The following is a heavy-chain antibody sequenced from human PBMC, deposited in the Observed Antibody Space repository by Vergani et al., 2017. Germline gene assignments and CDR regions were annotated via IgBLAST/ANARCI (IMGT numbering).Heavy chain of an antibody. CDR1: GGSISSYY. Sequence: QVQLQESGPGLVKPSETLSLTCTVSGGSISSYYWSWIRQPPGKGLEWLWYIYYSGSTNYHPSLKSRVTISVDPSKNQFSLKLSSVTAADTAVYYCARGPRDRVATTFDYWGQGTLVTVSS. J-gene: IGHJ4*02. D-gene: IGHD5-12*01. CDR3: ARGPRDRVATTFDY. V-gene: IGHV4-59*01. CDR2: IYYSGST.